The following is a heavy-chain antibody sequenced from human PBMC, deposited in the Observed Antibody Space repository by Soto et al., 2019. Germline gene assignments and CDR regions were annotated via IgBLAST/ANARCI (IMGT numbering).Heavy chain of an antibody. J-gene: IGHJ4*02. CDR2: ISYSGST. CDR1: DDSISSSGYY. CDR3: ATEHRSSSGRCHDY. D-gene: IGHD6-6*01. Sequence: SETLSLTCTFSDDSISSSGYYWGWIRQPPGKGLEWIASISYSGSTYYNPSLKSRVTISVDTSKNQFSLKLSSVTVADTAVYYCATEHRSSSGRCHDYWGQGTLVTVSS. V-gene: IGHV4-39*02.